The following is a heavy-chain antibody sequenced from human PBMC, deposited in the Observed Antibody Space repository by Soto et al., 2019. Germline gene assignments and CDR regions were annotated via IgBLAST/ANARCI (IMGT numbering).Heavy chain of an antibody. D-gene: IGHD3-16*02. CDR1: GGSFSGYY. CDR2: INHSGST. J-gene: IGHJ5*02. CDR3: ARGKASNRENWFDP. Sequence: SLTCAVYGGSFSGYYWSWVRQPPGKGLEWIGEINHSGSTNYNPSLKSRVTISVDTSKNQFSLKLSSVTAADTAVYYCARGKASNRENWFDPWGQGTLVTVSS. V-gene: IGHV4-34*01.